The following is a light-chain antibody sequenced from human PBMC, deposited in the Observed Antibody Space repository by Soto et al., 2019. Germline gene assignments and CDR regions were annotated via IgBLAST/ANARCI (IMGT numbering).Light chain of an antibody. J-gene: IGKJ1*01. CDR3: QQYGNSPWT. Sequence: EIVLTQSPGTLSLSPGERATLSCRASQSVRSSYLAWYQQKPGQAPRLLIDGASSRSTGIPDRFSGSGSGTDFSLTISRLEPEDFAVDHCQQYGNSPWTFGNGTNVEIK. CDR2: GAS. CDR1: QSVRSSY. V-gene: IGKV3-20*01.